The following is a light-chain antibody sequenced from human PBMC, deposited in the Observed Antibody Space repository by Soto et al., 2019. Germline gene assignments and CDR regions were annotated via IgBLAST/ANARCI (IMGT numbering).Light chain of an antibody. CDR3: QTWGTGTVV. CDR2: VNSDGSH. J-gene: IGLJ2*01. Sequence: QSVLTQSPSASASLGASVKLTCTLSSGHSSYAIAWHQQQPEKGPRYLMKVNSDGSHNKGDGIPDRFSGSSSGAERYLPISSLQSEDEADYYCQTWGTGTVVFGGGTKLTVL. CDR1: SGHSSYA. V-gene: IGLV4-69*01.